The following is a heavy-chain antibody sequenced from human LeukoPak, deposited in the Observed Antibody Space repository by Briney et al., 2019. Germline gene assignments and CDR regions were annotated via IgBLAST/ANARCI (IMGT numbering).Heavy chain of an antibody. Sequence: ASVKVSCKASGYTFTRYYMHWVRQAPGQGLEWMGIINPSGGSTSYAQKFQGRVTMTRDKSTGTVYMELSSLSSEDTAVHYCAREAAGGTTSFDYWGQGALVTVSS. CDR2: INPSGGST. J-gene: IGHJ4*02. D-gene: IGHD6-13*01. V-gene: IGHV1-46*01. CDR1: GYTFTRYY. CDR3: AREAAGGTTSFDY.